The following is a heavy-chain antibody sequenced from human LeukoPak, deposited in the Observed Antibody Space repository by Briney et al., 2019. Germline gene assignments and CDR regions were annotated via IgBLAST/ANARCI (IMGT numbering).Heavy chain of an antibody. Sequence: PGGSLRLSCAASGFTFSNAWMNWVRQAPGKGLEWVGRIKSKTDGGTTDYAAPVKGRFTISRDDSKNTLYLQMNSLKTEDTAVYYCTTDPDIVVVPAAGPFDPWGQGTLVTVSS. V-gene: IGHV3-15*07. D-gene: IGHD2-2*01. CDR1: GFTFSNAW. CDR3: TTDPDIVVVPAAGPFDP. J-gene: IGHJ5*02. CDR2: IKSKTDGGTT.